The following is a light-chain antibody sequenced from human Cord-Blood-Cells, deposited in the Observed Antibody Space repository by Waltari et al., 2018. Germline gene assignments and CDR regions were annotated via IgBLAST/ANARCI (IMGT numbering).Light chain of an antibody. CDR2: DVS. Sequence: QSALTQPASVSGSPGQSITISCPGPSSDVGGYNYVSWYQQHPGKAPKLMIYDVSNRPSGVSNRFSGSKSGNTASLTISGLQAEDEADYYCSSYTSSLYVFGTGTKVTVL. J-gene: IGLJ1*01. CDR1: SSDVGGYNY. V-gene: IGLV2-14*01. CDR3: SSYTSSLYV.